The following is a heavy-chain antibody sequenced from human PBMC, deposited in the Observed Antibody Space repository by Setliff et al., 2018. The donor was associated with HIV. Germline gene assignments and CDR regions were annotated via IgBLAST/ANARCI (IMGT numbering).Heavy chain of an antibody. V-gene: IGHV4-39*01. CDR1: GGSISSRSFY. J-gene: IGHJ5*02. Sequence: PSETLSLTCTVSGGSISSRSFYWGWVRQPPGKSLEWIGIIYYSGSTYYNPSLKSRVTMSVDTSKNQFSLRLSSVTAADTAVYFCARRDTITSYWFDPWGQGTLVTVSS. CDR3: ARRDTITSYWFDP. D-gene: IGHD6-6*01. CDR2: IYYSGST.